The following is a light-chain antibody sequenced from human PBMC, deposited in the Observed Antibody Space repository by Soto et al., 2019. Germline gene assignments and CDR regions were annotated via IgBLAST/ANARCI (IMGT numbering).Light chain of an antibody. CDR1: QSVSSY. Sequence: EIVLTQSPATLSLSPGERATLSCRASQSVSSYLAWYQQRPGQAPRLLIYDASNRATGIPARFSGSGSGTDFTLTISSLEPEDFAVYYWHQRSNWLFTFGPGTKVDIK. V-gene: IGKV3-11*01. CDR3: HQRSNWLFT. J-gene: IGKJ3*01. CDR2: DAS.